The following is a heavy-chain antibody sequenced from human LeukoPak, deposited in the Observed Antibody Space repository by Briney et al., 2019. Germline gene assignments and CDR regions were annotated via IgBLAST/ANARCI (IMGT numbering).Heavy chain of an antibody. CDR3: ARDTTCSGGSYYSHYYYYYGMDV. Sequence: ASVKVSCKASGYTFTSYGISWVRQAPGQGLEWMGWISAYNGNTNYAQKLQGRVTMTTDTSTSTAYMELRSLRSDDTAVYYCARDTTCSGGSYYSHYYYYYGMDVWGKGTTVTVSS. V-gene: IGHV1-18*04. CDR1: GYTFTSYG. CDR2: ISAYNGNT. D-gene: IGHD2-15*01. J-gene: IGHJ6*04.